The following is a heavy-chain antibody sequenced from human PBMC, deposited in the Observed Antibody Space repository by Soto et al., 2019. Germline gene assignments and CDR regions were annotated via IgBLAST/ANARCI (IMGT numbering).Heavy chain of an antibody. CDR2: IGTTGDT. J-gene: IGHJ6*02. Sequence: GGSLRLSCTASGFTFSSHDMHWVRQATGKGLEWVSAIGTTGDTYYPGSVKGRFTISRENAKNSFYLQMNSLRAEDTAVYYCARDSMITSPYGMDVWGQGTTVTVSS. CDR1: GFTFSSHD. V-gene: IGHV3-13*01. CDR3: ARDSMITSPYGMDV. D-gene: IGHD3-16*01.